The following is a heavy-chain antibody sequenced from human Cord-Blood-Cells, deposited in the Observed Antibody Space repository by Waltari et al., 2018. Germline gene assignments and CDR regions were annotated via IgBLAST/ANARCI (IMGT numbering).Heavy chain of an antibody. CDR1: GRSFSGYY. CDR3: ARGIAVAGTGAYWFDP. V-gene: IGHV4-34*01. Sequence: QVQPQQWGAGLLKPSETLSLTCAPDGRSFSGYYWGPLPQPPGKGLEWIGEINHSGSTNYNPSLKSRVTISVDTSKNQFSLKLSSVTAADTAVYYCARGIAVAGTGAYWFDPWGQGTLVTVSS. J-gene: IGHJ5*02. CDR2: INHSGST. D-gene: IGHD6-19*01.